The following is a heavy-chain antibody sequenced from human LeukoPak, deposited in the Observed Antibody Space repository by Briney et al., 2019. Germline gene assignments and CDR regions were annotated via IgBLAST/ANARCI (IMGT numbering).Heavy chain of an antibody. J-gene: IGHJ4*02. D-gene: IGHD2-15*01. CDR3: ARGRLGFCSGGSCSDFDY. Sequence: ASVKVSCKASGYTFTSYGISWVRQAPGQGLEWMGWISDYNGKTNYAQKFQGRVTMTTDTSTSTAYMEARSLRSDDTAVYYCARGRLGFCSGGSCSDFDYWGQGTLVTVSS. CDR2: ISDYNGKT. V-gene: IGHV1-18*01. CDR1: GYTFTSYG.